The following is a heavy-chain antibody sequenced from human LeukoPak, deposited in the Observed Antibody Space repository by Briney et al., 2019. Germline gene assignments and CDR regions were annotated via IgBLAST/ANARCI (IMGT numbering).Heavy chain of an antibody. CDR2: IIPILGIA. CDR1: GGAFSSYT. Sequence: ASVKVSCKASGGAFSSYTIRWVREAPGQGLEWMERIIPILGIANYAQKFHGRVTITADKSTSTAYMELSSLRSEDTAVYYCARPGRYCSSTSCYNYFDYWGQGTLVTVSS. CDR3: ARPGRYCSSTSCYNYFDY. J-gene: IGHJ4*02. V-gene: IGHV1-69*02. D-gene: IGHD2-2*02.